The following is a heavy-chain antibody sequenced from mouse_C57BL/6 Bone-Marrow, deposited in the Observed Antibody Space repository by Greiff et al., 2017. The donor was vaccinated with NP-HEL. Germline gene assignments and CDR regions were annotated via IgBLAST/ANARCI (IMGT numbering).Heavy chain of an antibody. Sequence: VKLVESGPGLVQPSQSLSITCTVSGFSLTSYGVHWVRQSPGKGLEWLGVIWSGGSTDYNAAFISRLSISKDNSKSQVFFKMNSLQADDTAIYYCARKDFGYDAAMDYWGQGTSVTVSS. CDR2: IWSGGST. CDR3: ARKDFGYDAAMDY. J-gene: IGHJ4*01. CDR1: GFSLTSYG. V-gene: IGHV2-2*01. D-gene: IGHD2-2*01.